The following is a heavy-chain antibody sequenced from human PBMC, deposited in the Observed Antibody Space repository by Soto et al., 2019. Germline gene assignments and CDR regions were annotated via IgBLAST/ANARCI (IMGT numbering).Heavy chain of an antibody. CDR1: GFTFSRYW. D-gene: IGHD3-16*02. CDR2: INGAGSIT. CDR3: ATVRGETYRYTLDS. V-gene: IGHV3-74*01. J-gene: IGHJ4*02. Sequence: DVQLVESGGGLVQPGGSLRVSYAASGFTFSRYWMQWVRQVRGKGLVWVSGINGAGSITNFADSVKGRFTISIDNAKNTLYLQLNSLRPEDTAVYYCATVRGETYRYTLDSWGQGTLVTVSS.